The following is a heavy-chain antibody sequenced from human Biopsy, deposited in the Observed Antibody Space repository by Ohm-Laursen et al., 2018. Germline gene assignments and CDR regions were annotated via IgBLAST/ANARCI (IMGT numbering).Heavy chain of an antibody. Sequence: TLSLTCTVSGGSLSSYSWSWIRQPAGKGLEWIGQIYTSRITNYNPSLKSRVTMSVDTSKNKFSLRVSSVTAADTAVYYCARDRDRRGWFDPWGQGTLVTVSS. CDR3: ARDRDRRGWFDP. CDR1: GGSLSSYS. J-gene: IGHJ5*02. CDR2: IYTSRIT. V-gene: IGHV4-4*07. D-gene: IGHD1-14*01.